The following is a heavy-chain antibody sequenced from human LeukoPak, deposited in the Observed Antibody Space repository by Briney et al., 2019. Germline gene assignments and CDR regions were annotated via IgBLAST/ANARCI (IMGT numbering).Heavy chain of an antibody. Sequence: GGSLRLSCAASEFTFTNYAMNWVRQAPGKGLEWVSSISSSSSYIYYADSVKGRFTISRDNAKNSLYLQMNSLRAEDTAVYYCARDHGSSWYPDYWGQGTLVTVSS. D-gene: IGHD6-13*01. J-gene: IGHJ4*02. V-gene: IGHV3-21*01. CDR1: EFTFTNYA. CDR2: ISSSSSYI. CDR3: ARDHGSSWYPDY.